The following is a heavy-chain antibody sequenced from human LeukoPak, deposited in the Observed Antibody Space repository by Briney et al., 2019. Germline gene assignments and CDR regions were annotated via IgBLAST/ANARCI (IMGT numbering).Heavy chain of an antibody. V-gene: IGHV3-9*01. D-gene: IGHD1-26*01. Sequence: AGGSLRLSCAASGFTFSSYGMHWVRQAPGKGLEWVSGISWNSGSIGYAGSVKGRFTISRDNAKNSLYLQMNSLRAEDTALYYCAKAGGSYGSDYFDCWGQGTLVTVSS. CDR1: GFTFSSYG. J-gene: IGHJ4*02. CDR3: AKAGGSYGSDYFDC. CDR2: ISWNSGSI.